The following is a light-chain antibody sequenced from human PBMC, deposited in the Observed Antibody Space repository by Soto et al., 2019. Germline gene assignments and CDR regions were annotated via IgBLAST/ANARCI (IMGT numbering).Light chain of an antibody. J-gene: IGKJ1*01. V-gene: IGKV3-15*01. Sequence: EIVMTQSPATLSVSPGERATLSCRASQSVSSNLAWYQQKPGQAPRLLIYGASTRATGIPARLSGSGSGTEFTLTISSLQSEDFAVYYCQQYNNWPGTFGQGT. CDR2: GAS. CDR3: QQYNNWPGT. CDR1: QSVSSN.